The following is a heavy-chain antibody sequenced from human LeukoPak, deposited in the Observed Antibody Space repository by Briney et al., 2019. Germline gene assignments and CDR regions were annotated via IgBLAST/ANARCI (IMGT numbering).Heavy chain of an antibody. CDR1: GLTVSSNY. D-gene: IGHD1-26*01. V-gene: IGHV3-66*01. CDR3: ARAGEWELLYFDY. Sequence: GGSLRLSCVASGLTVSSNYMSWVRQAPGKGLEWVSVISSGGNTYYADSVKGRFTISRDNSKNTLYLQMNSLRAEDTAVYYCARAGEWELLYFDYWGQGTLVTVSS. J-gene: IGHJ4*02. CDR2: ISSGGNT.